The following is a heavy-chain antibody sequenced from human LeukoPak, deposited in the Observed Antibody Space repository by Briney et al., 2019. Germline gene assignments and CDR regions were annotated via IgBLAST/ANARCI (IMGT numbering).Heavy chain of an antibody. D-gene: IGHD6-19*01. J-gene: IGHJ4*02. CDR1: GGTFSSYA. CDR3: ARDHPLAVAGIGYFDY. CDR2: IIPIFGTA. V-gene: IGHV1-69*05. Sequence: SVKVSCKASGGTFSSYAISWVRQAPGQGLEGMGRIIPIFGTANYAQKFQGRATITTDESTSTDYMELSSLRSEDTAVYYCARDHPLAVAGIGYFDYWGQGTLVTVSS.